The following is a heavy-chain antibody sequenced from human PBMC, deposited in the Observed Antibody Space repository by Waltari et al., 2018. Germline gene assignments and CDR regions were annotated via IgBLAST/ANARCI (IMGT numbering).Heavy chain of an antibody. CDR3: ARVLGISNFDY. CDR2: ILYDGSDK. J-gene: IGHJ4*02. V-gene: IGHV3-30-3*01. Sequence: QVQLVESGGGVVLPGTSLRLSCEVSGFSVSNYAMHWVRQPPGKGLEWMARILYDGSDKYSEDSVKGRFTISRDESKNTVYLQINSLRGEDTAVYYCARVLGISNFDYWGQGALVTVSS. CDR1: GFSVSNYA.